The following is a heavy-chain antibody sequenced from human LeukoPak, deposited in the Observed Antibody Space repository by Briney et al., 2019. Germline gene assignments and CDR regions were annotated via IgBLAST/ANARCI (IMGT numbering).Heavy chain of an antibody. CDR3: ARVLAYCGGDCYSRWFDP. J-gene: IGHJ5*02. Sequence: PSETLSLTCTVSGGSISSYYWSWIRQSAGKGLEWIGRVYSNGITNYNPSLKSRVTMSVDTSKKEFSLKLSSVTAADTAVYYCARVLAYCGGDCYSRWFDPWGQGTLVTVSS. D-gene: IGHD2-21*02. CDR1: GGSISSYY. V-gene: IGHV4-4*07. CDR2: VYSNGIT.